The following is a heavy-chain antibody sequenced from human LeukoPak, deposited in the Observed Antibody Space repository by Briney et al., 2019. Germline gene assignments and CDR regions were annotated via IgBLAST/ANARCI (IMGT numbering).Heavy chain of an antibody. CDR1: GYTLTELS. V-gene: IGHV1-24*01. D-gene: IGHD6-13*01. Sequence: ASVKVSCKVSGYTLTELSMHWVRQAPGKGLEWMGGFDPEDGETIYAQKFQGRVTMTEDTSTDTAYMELSSLRSEDTAVYYCATVRSSSKKRTSRAFDIWGQGTMVTVSS. J-gene: IGHJ3*02. CDR3: ATVRSSSKKRTSRAFDI. CDR2: FDPEDGET.